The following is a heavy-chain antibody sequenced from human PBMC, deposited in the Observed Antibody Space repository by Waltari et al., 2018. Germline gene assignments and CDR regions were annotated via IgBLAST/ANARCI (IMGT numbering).Heavy chain of an antibody. CDR3: ARDHVFRGDFWSGYYDS. D-gene: IGHD3-3*01. Sequence: EVQLEESGGGLVQPGGSLRLSCAASGFTFSSYWMTWVRQAPGKGRVWVANIKQDGSETYYADSLKGRFTISRENAKNSLYLQMNSLRAEDTALDYCARDHVFRGDFWSGYYDSWGQGTLVTVSS. CDR1: GFTFSSYW. V-gene: IGHV3-7*01. CDR2: IKQDGSET. J-gene: IGHJ4*02.